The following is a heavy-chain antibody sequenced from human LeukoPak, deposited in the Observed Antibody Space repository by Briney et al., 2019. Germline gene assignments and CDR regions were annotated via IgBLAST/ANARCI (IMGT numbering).Heavy chain of an antibody. CDR3: ARRKIEAAGNWFDP. V-gene: IGHV3-74*01. CDR2: INTDGSTT. J-gene: IGHJ5*02. Sequence: GGSLRLSCAASGFTFSRYAMNWVRQAPGKGLVWVSRINTDGSTTSFADSVKGRFTISRDNAKNTLYLEMNSLRAEDTAVYYCARRKIEAAGNWFDPWGQGTLVTVSS. D-gene: IGHD6-13*01. CDR1: GFTFSRYA.